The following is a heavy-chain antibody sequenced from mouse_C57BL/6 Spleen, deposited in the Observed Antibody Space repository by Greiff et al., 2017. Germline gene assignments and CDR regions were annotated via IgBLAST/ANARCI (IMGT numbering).Heavy chain of an antibody. CDR3: ARSMVTFDY. J-gene: IGHJ2*01. Sequence: EVQLQQSGPELVKPGASVKISCKASGYTFTDYYMNWVKQSHGKSLEWIGDINPNNGGTSYNQKFKGKATLTVDKSSSTAYMELRSLPSEDSAVYYCARSMVTFDYWGQGTTLTVSS. CDR2: INPNNGGT. CDR1: GYTFTDYY. D-gene: IGHD2-2*01. V-gene: IGHV1-26*01.